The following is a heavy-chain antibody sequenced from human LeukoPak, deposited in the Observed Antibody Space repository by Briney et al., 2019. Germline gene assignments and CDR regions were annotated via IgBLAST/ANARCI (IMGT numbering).Heavy chain of an antibody. CDR1: GLGFSTYA. D-gene: IGHD3-3*01. CDR3: AKGGQNFDFWRFDY. J-gene: IGHJ4*02. V-gene: IGHV3-23*01. Sequence: AGGSLRLSCTVSGLGFSTYAMSWVRQAPGKGLEWVSSISGSGGSTYYADSVKGRFTVSRDNSKNTVYLELNSLRAEDRAIYFCAKGGQNFDFWRFDYWGQGTLVTVSS. CDR2: ISGSGGST.